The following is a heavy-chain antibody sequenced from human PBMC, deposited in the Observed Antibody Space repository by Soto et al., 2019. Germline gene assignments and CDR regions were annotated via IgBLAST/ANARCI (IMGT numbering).Heavy chain of an antibody. D-gene: IGHD1-7*01. CDR3: ARSLELRLGPAFDY. CDR2: IYYSGST. Sequence: SETLSLTCTVSGGSISSGGYYWSWIRQHPGKGLEWIGYIYYSGSTYYNPSLKSRVTISVDTSKNQFSLKLSSVTAADTAVYYCARSLELRLGPAFDYWGQGTLVTVSS. CDR1: GGSISSGGYY. V-gene: IGHV4-31*03. J-gene: IGHJ4*02.